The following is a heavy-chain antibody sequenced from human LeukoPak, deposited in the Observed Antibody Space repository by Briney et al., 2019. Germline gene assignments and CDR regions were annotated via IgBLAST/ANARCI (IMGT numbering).Heavy chain of an antibody. J-gene: IGHJ5*02. V-gene: IGHV1-69*04. CDR2: IIPILGIA. Sequence: SVKVSCKASGGTFSSYTISWVRQAPGQGLEWMGRIIPILGIANYAQKFQGRVTITADKSTSTAYMELSSLRSEDTAVYYCARDTGYCSSTSCLNWSDPWGQGALVTVSS. CDR3: ARDTGYCSSTSCLNWSDP. CDR1: GGTFSSYT. D-gene: IGHD2-2*01.